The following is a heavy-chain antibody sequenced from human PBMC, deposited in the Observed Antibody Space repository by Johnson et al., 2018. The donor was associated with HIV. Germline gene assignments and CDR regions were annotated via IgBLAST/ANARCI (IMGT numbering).Heavy chain of an antibody. CDR3: ARAGSSSSGPRAFDI. J-gene: IGHJ3*02. CDR1: GFTFSSYW. D-gene: IGHD6-6*01. Sequence: VQLVESGGGLVQPGGSLRLSCAASGFTFSSYWLSWIRQAPGKGLEWVANIKQDGSEQYYVGSVKGRFTISRDNAKNSLYLQMNSLRAEDTAVYYCARAGSSSSGPRAFDIWGQGTMVTVSS. CDR2: IKQDGSEQ. V-gene: IGHV3-7*02.